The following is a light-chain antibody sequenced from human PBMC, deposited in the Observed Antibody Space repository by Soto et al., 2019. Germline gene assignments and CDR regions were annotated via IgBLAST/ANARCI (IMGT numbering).Light chain of an antibody. J-gene: IGLJ1*01. V-gene: IGLV2-14*03. CDR1: SSDVGAYNY. Sequence: QSVLTQPASVSGFPGRSIAISCTGTSSDVGAYNYVSWYQQYPGKAPKLMIYDVSNRPSGVSDRFSGSKSGNTASLTISGLQAEDEADYYCSSYTTSFTYVFGTGTKVTVL. CDR3: SSYTTSFTYV. CDR2: DVS.